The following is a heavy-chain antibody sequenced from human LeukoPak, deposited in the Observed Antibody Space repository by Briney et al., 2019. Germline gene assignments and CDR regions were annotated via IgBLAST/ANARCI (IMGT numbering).Heavy chain of an antibody. CDR3: AAKSGYYHDAFDI. V-gene: IGHV3-48*04. D-gene: IGHD3-22*01. J-gene: IGHJ3*02. CDR1: GFTFSSYS. CDR2: ISSSSSTI. Sequence: GGSLRLSCAASGFTFSSYSMNWVRQAPGKGLEWVSYISSSSSTIYYADSVKGRFTISRDNAKNSLYLQMNSLRAEDTAVYYCAAKSGYYHDAFDIWGQGTMVTVSS.